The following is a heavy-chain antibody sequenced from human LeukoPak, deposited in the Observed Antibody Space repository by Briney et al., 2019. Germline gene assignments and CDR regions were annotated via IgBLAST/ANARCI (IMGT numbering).Heavy chain of an antibody. CDR3: ARGWEGGYSPFDP. J-gene: IGHJ5*02. D-gene: IGHD5-18*01. V-gene: IGHV4-34*01. CDR1: GGSFSGYY. Sequence: SETLSLTCGVNGGSFSGYYWSWIRQPPGKGLEWIGEINDSGRSNYKSSLKSRVTISMDTSKNQFSLKLSSVTAADTAVYYCARGWEGGYSPFDPWGQGTLVIVSS. CDR2: INDSGRS.